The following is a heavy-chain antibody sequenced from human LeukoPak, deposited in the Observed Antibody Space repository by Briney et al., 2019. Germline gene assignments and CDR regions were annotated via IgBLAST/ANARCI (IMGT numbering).Heavy chain of an antibody. CDR2: ISAYNGNT. D-gene: IGHD3-3*01. J-gene: IGHJ6*02. V-gene: IGHV1-18*01. CDR3: ARDRLVYDFWSGYPSNPYYYYGMDV. Sequence: GASVKVSCKASGYTFTSYGISWVRQAPGQGLEWMGWISAYNGNTNYAQKLQGRVTMTTDTSTSTAYMELRSLRSDDTAVYYCARDRLVYDFWSGYPSNPYYYYGMDVWGQGTTVTVSS. CDR1: GYTFTSYG.